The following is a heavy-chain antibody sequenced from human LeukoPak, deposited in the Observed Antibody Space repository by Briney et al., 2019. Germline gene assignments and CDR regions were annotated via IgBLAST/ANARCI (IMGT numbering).Heavy chain of an antibody. CDR2: ISSSSSYI. Sequence: GGSLRLSCAASGFTFSSYSMNWVRQAPGKGLEWVSFISSSSSYIYYADSVKGRFTISRDNAKNSLYLQMNSLRAEDTAVYYCAREWRYSSGSSGYYYYYYMDVWGKGTTVTVSS. CDR1: GFTFSSYS. D-gene: IGHD6-19*01. V-gene: IGHV3-21*01. CDR3: AREWRYSSGSSGYYYYYYMDV. J-gene: IGHJ6*03.